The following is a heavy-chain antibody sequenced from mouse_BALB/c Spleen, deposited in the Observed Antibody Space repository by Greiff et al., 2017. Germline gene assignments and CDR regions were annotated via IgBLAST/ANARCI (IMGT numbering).Heavy chain of an antibody. D-gene: IGHD4-1*02. J-gene: IGHJ4*01. V-gene: IGHV14-3*02. Sequence: EVQLQQSGAELVKPGASVKLSCTASGFNIKDTYMHWVKQRPEQGLEWIGRIDPANGNTKYDPKFQGKATITADTSSNTAYLQLSSLTSEDTAVYYCARGQLGGSYAMDYWGQGTSVTVSS. CDR1: GFNIKDTY. CDR3: ARGQLGGSYAMDY. CDR2: IDPANGNT.